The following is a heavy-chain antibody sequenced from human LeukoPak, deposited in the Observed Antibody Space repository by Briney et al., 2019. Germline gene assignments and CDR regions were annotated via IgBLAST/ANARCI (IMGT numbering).Heavy chain of an antibody. CDR2: IYHSGST. Sequence: SETLSLTCTVSGGSISSSSYYWGWIRQPPGKGLEWIGSIYHSGSTYYNPSLKSRVTISVDTSKNQFSLKLSSVTAADTAVYYCARRRAGRDWFDPWGQGTLVTVSS. V-gene: IGHV4-39*01. J-gene: IGHJ5*02. CDR3: ARRRAGRDWFDP. D-gene: IGHD6-19*01. CDR1: GGSISSSSYY.